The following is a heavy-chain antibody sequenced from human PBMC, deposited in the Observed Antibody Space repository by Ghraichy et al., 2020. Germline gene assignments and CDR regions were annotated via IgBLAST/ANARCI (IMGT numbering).Heavy chain of an antibody. V-gene: IGHV3-21*01. J-gene: IGHJ5*02. Sequence: GRSLRLSCAASGFTFSSYSMNWVRQAPGKGLEWVSSISSSSSYIYYADSVKGRLTISRDNAKNSLYLQMNSLRAEDTAVYYCARDHSRIGLMVYASTWFDPWGQGTLVTVSS. CDR2: ISSSSSYI. D-gene: IGHD2-8*01. CDR3: ARDHSRIGLMVYASTWFDP. CDR1: GFTFSSYS.